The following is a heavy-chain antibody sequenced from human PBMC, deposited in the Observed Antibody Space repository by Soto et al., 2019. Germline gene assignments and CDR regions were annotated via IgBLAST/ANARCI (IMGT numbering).Heavy chain of an antibody. J-gene: IGHJ4*02. Sequence: SVKVSCKASGGTFSSYTISWVRQAPGQGLEWMGRIIPILGIANYAQKFQGRVTITADKSTSTAYMELSSLRSEDTAVYYCARADYYDSSGYYYDPPLYFDYWGQGNLVTIS. CDR3: ARADYYDSSGYYYDPPLYFDY. V-gene: IGHV1-69*02. D-gene: IGHD3-22*01. CDR2: IIPILGIA. CDR1: GGTFSSYT.